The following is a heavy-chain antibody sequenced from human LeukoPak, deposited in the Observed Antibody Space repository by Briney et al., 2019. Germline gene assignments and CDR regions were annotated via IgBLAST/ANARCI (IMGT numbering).Heavy chain of an antibody. J-gene: IGHJ4*02. CDR2: INPNIGDT. CDR3: PNLPLSSGVDY. Sequence: ASVTVSCKASGYTFPDYYLHWVRQDPAQPLEWMGWINPNIGDTNYPQKFHARVTMTRETSISIAYMELSRLRSDDTAVFYCPNLPLSSGVDYWGQGTRVTVSS. CDR1: GYTFPDYY. D-gene: IGHD6-19*01. V-gene: IGHV1-2*02.